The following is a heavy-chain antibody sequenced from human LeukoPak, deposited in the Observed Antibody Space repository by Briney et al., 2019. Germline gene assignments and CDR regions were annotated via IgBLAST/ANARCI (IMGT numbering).Heavy chain of an antibody. CDR1: GFAFSGYY. CDR2: ISSGGSTI. V-gene: IGHV3-11*04. Sequence: GGSLRLSCVASGFAFSGYYMSWIRQAPGKGLEWVSYISSGGSTIYYTDSVKGRFTISRDNANKSLYLQMNSLRAEDTAVYYCARDKSDWGQGTLVTVSS. J-gene: IGHJ4*02. CDR3: ARDKSD.